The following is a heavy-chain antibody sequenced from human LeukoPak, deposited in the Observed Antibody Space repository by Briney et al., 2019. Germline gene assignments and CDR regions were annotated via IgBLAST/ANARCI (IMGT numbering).Heavy chain of an antibody. CDR2: ISVSNGNT. CDR3: ARDYSSGWPNFDY. Sequence: GASVKVSCKASAYTFTSYAISWVRQAPGQGLEWMGWISVSNGNTNYAQKLQGRVTMTTDTSTSTAYMELRSLRSDDTAVYYCARDYSSGWPNFDYWGQGTLVTVSS. D-gene: IGHD6-19*01. J-gene: IGHJ4*02. V-gene: IGHV1-18*01. CDR1: AYTFTSYA.